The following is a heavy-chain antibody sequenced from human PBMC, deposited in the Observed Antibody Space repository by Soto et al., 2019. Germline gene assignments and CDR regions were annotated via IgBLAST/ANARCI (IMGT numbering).Heavy chain of an antibody. D-gene: IGHD3-10*01. Sequence: AGGSLRLSCTASGFTFSSYGMSWVRQAPGKGLEWVAAISGSSVSTYYADSVKGRFTISRANSTNTLSLQMNSLRAEDTPVYYCAKDPLHYYGSGCYYGVDYWGQGTLVTVSS. CDR2: ISGSSVST. J-gene: IGHJ4*02. V-gene: IGHV3-23*01. CDR1: GFTFSSYG. CDR3: AKDPLHYYGSGCYYGVDY.